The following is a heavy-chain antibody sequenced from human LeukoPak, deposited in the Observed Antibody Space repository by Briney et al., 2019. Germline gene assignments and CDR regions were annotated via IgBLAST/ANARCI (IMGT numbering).Heavy chain of an antibody. CDR3: ARGDPGGFGELIDY. V-gene: IGHV1-69*13. Sequence: ASVKVSCKASGGTFSSYAFNWVRQAPGQGLEWMGGIIPIFVTANYAQKFQGRVTITANESTSTAYMELTSLISEDTAMYYCARGDPGGFGELIDYWGQGTLVTVSS. CDR2: IIPIFVTA. J-gene: IGHJ4*02. CDR1: GGTFSSYA. D-gene: IGHD3-10*01.